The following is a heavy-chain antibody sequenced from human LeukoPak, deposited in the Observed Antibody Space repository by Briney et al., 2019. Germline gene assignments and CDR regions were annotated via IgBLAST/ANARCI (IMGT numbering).Heavy chain of an antibody. V-gene: IGHV3-23*01. Sequence: GGALILSCAASVFTFSTYIRSWVRQAPGKVLGWVSAIKGGGENTYYADSVKGRFTISSDNSKDTLSLQMNSLRAEDTAIYYCAKISWDGRGTFYWGQGTLVTVSS. CDR1: VFTFSTYI. D-gene: IGHD2-15*01. J-gene: IGHJ4*02. CDR2: IKGGGENT. CDR3: AKISWDGRGTFY.